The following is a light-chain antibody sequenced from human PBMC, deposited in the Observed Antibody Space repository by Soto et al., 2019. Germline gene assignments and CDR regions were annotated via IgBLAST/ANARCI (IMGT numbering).Light chain of an antibody. Sequence: QSALTQPASVSGSPGQSITISCTGTNFDIGSYNYVSWYQQHPGQAPKLMISDVRNRPSGFSNRFSGSMSGNTASLNISGLEAEDEADYCCSSYTSSTALVFGGGTKLTVL. J-gene: IGLJ2*01. CDR3: SSYTSSTALV. CDR1: NFDIGSYNY. CDR2: DVR. V-gene: IGLV2-14*01.